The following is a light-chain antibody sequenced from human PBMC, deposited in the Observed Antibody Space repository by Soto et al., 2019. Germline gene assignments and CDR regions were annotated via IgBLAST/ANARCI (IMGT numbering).Light chain of an antibody. Sequence: QSALTQPASVSGSPGQSITISCNGTSSDVGSYKYVSWYQQHPGKAPKLMIFEVSNRPSGVSNRSSGSKSGNTASLTISGVQTEDEATYYCSSFTSYNIPVVFGGGTKLTVL. CDR3: SSFTSYNIPVV. V-gene: IGLV2-14*01. J-gene: IGLJ2*01. CDR2: EVS. CDR1: SSDVGSYKY.